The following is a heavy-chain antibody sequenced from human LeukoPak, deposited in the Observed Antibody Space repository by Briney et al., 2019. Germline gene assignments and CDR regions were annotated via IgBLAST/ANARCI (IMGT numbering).Heavy chain of an antibody. Sequence: ASVKVSCKASGYTFTSYGISWVRQAPGQGLEWMGWISAYNGNTNYAQKFQGRVTMTRDTSTSTVYMELSSLRSEDTAVYYCARDGDYIDYWGQGTLVTVSS. CDR1: GYTFTSYG. CDR2: ISAYNGNT. J-gene: IGHJ4*02. CDR3: ARDGDYIDY. D-gene: IGHD3-3*01. V-gene: IGHV1-18*01.